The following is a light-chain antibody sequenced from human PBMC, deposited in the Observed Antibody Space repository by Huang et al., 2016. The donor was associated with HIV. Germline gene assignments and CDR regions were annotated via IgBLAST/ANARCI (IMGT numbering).Light chain of an antibody. CDR2: AAS. V-gene: IGKV1-27*01. CDR1: QGAGHS. Sequence: DIQMTQSPSSLSTSVGDRVTITCRASQGAGHSLAWYQQEPGKVPKLLIYAASTLRAGFPSRFSGSGSGTEFTLTISGLQPEDVATYYCQKYNSAPYTFGQGTRLDIK. CDR3: QKYNSAPYT. J-gene: IGKJ2*01.